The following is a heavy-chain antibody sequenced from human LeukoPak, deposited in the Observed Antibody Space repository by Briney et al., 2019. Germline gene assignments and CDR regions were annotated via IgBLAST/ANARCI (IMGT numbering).Heavy chain of an antibody. Sequence: SVKVSCKASGGTFSSYAISWVRQAPGQGLEWMGGIIPIFGTANYAQKFQGRVTITADESTSTAYMELSSLRSEDTAVYYCARDIPGAYYGMDVWGQGITVTVSS. J-gene: IGHJ6*02. CDR2: IIPIFGTA. CDR1: GGTFSSYA. CDR3: ARDIPGAYYGMDV. V-gene: IGHV1-69*13. D-gene: IGHD1-26*01.